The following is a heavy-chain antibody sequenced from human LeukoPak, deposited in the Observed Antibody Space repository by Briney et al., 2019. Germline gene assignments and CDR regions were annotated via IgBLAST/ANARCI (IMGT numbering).Heavy chain of an antibody. J-gene: IGHJ3*02. CDR2: ITSSSSYI. CDR1: GFAFDEYT. D-gene: IGHD2-21*01. Sequence: GGSLRLSCAASGFAFDEYTMHWVRQAPGKGLEWVSSITSSSSYIYYADSVKGRFTISRDNAKNSLYLQMNSLRAEDTAVYYCARGLYCGGDCWDAFDIWGQGTMVTVSS. V-gene: IGHV3-21*01. CDR3: ARGLYCGGDCWDAFDI.